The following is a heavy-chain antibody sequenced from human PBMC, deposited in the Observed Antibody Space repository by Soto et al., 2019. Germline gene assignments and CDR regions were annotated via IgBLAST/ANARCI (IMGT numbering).Heavy chain of an antibody. J-gene: IGHJ6*02. CDR3: ARDWGGGDPYGMDV. D-gene: IGHD3-16*01. Sequence: GGSLRLSCAASGFTFSSYSMNWVRQAPGKGLEWVSYISSSSSTIYYADSVKGRFTISRDNAKNSLYLQMNSLRAEDTAVYYCARDWGGGDPYGMDVWGQGTTVTVSS. CDR1: GFTFSSYS. V-gene: IGHV3-48*01. CDR2: ISSSSSTI.